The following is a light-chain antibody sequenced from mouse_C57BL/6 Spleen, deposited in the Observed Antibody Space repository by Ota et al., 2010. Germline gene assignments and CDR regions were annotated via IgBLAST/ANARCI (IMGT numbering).Light chain of an antibody. CDR1: ESVEYYGTSL. Sequence: DIVLTQSPASLAVSLGQRATISCRASESVEYYGTSLMQWYQQKPGQPPKLLNLMLHPTLESGVPARFSGSGSGTDFSLNIHPVERMILPMYFXQQSEGSST. CDR3: QQSEGSST. CDR2: LHP. J-gene: IGKJ1*02. V-gene: IGKV3-1*01.